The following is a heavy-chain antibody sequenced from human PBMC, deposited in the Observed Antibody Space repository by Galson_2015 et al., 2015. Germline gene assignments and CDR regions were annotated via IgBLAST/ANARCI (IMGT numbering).Heavy chain of an antibody. V-gene: IGHV5-10-1*01. D-gene: IGHD1-26*01. J-gene: IGHJ5*02. CDR3: ARRGSSGSYWDWFDP. CDR2: IDPSDSYT. Sequence: QSGAEVKKPGESLRISCKGSGYGFTSYWISWVRQMPGKGLEWMGRIDPSDSYTNYSPSFQGHVTISADKSISTAYLQWSSLKASDTAMYYCARRGSSGSYWDWFDPWGQGTLVTVSS. CDR1: GYGFTSYW.